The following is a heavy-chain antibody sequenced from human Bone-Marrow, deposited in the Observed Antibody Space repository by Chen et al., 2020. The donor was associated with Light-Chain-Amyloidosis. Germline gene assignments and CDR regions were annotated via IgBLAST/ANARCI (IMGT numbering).Heavy chain of an antibody. CDR1: GYTFTGYY. Sequence: QVQLVQSGAEVKKPGASVKVSCKASGYTFTGYYMHWVRQAPGQGLEWMGWINPNSGGTNYAQKFQGRVTMTRDTSISTAYMELSRLRSDDTAVYYCARVGARYCSGGSCNLDYWGQGTLVTVSS. CDR3: ARVGARYCSGGSCNLDY. V-gene: IGHV1-2*02. CDR2: INPNSGGT. D-gene: IGHD2-15*01. J-gene: IGHJ4*02.